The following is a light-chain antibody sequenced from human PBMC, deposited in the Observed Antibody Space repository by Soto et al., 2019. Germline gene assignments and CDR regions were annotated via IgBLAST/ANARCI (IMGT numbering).Light chain of an antibody. V-gene: IGKV3-15*01. CDR2: GAS. CDR3: QQHHNWPQT. Sequence: EIVMTQSPATLSASSGERATLSCRASQSVSSNLAWYQQNPGQAPRLLIYGASTRATGIPARFSGSGSGTEFTLTISSLQSEDVAVYYCQQHHNWPQTLGQGTRVDIK. J-gene: IGKJ1*01. CDR1: QSVSSN.